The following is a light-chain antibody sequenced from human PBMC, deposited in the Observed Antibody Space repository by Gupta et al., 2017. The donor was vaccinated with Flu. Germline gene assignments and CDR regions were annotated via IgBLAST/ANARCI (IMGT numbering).Light chain of an antibody. CDR3: SSYAGRWTWV. V-gene: IGLV2-11*03. Sequence: TNSDVGNYNYVSWYQQHPGKAPKVIIFDVNQRPSGVPDRFSGSKSANTASLTISGLQGDDEADYYCSSYAGRWTWVFGGGTKVAVL. CDR1: NSDVGNYNY. CDR2: DVN. J-gene: IGLJ3*02.